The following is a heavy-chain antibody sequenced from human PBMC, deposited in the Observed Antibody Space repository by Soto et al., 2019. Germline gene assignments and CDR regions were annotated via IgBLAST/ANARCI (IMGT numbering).Heavy chain of an antibody. CDR1: GFTFSTYT. CDR3: ARGYGSGDY. V-gene: IGHV3-21*01. D-gene: IGHD3-10*01. CDR2: ISSNSNYI. Sequence: EVHLVESGGGLVKPGGSLRLSCAASGFTFSTYTMNWVRQAPGKGLEWVSSISSNSNYIYYADSVKGRFTISRDNAKNSRYLQMNSLRVEDTAVYYCARGYGSGDYWGQGTLVTVSS. J-gene: IGHJ4*02.